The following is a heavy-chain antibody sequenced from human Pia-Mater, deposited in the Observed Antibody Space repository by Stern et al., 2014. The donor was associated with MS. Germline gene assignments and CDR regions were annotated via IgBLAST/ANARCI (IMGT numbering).Heavy chain of an antibody. CDR1: GGSISSYY. Sequence: QLQLQESGPVLVKPSETLSLTCTVSGGSISSYYWSWIRQPPGKGLEWIGYIYYSGSTNSNPSLKSRVTISVDTSKNQFSLKLSSVTAADTAVYYCARGKGWFDPWGQGTLVTVSS. J-gene: IGHJ5*02. CDR2: IYYSGST. V-gene: IGHV4-59*01. CDR3: ARGKGWFDP.